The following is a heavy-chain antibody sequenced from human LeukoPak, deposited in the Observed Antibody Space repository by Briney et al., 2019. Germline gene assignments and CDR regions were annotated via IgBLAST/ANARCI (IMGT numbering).Heavy chain of an antibody. Sequence: GGSLRLSCAASGFTFGNYWTTWFRQAPGKGLEWVANINQDGSEKYYVDSVKGRFTISRDNAKSSLFLQMNSLRVEDTAVYYCARLLPSLNYMDVWGKGTTVTVSS. J-gene: IGHJ6*03. V-gene: IGHV3-7*01. CDR2: INQDGSEK. CDR3: ARLLPSLNYMDV. CDR1: GFTFGNYW.